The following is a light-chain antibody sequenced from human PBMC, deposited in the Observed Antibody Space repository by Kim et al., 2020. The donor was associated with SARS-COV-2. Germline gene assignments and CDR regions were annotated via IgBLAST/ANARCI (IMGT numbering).Light chain of an antibody. Sequence: GQSITISCSGTSSVICGSDYVSWYQQYPGEAPQVIIFDVTKRPAGISNRFSGSKSDNTASLTISGLQAEDEADYYCSSYIGSGTYVFGTGTKVTVL. V-gene: IGLV2-14*03. CDR3: SSYIGSGTYV. CDR1: SSVICGSDY. CDR2: DVT. J-gene: IGLJ1*01.